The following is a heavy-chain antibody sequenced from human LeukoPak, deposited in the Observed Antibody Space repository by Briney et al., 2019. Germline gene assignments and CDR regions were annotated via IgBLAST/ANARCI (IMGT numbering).Heavy chain of an antibody. Sequence: PGGSLRLSCAASGFTFSSYSMNWIRQPPGKGLEWIGEINHSGSTNYNPSLKSRVTISVDTSKNQFSLKLSSVTAADTAVYYCARGSHVWGSYRSNWFDPWGQGTLVTVSS. CDR3: ARGSHVWGSYRSNWFDP. CDR2: INHSGST. J-gene: IGHJ5*02. V-gene: IGHV4-34*01. D-gene: IGHD3-16*02. CDR1: GFTFSSYS.